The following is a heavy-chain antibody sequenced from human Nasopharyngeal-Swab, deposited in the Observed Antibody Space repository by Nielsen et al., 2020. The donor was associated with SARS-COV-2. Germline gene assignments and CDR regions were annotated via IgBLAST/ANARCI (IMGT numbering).Heavy chain of an antibody. J-gene: IGHJ5*02. CDR1: GFTVSSNY. Sequence: VGSLRLSCAASGFTVSSNYMSWVRQAPGKGLEWVSVIYSGGSTYYADSVKGRFTISRDNSKNTLYLQMNSLRAEDTAVYYCARDGTGTTRKNGWFDPWGQGTLVTVSS. D-gene: IGHD1-1*01. CDR3: ARDGTGTTRKNGWFDP. CDR2: IYSGGST. V-gene: IGHV3-66*01.